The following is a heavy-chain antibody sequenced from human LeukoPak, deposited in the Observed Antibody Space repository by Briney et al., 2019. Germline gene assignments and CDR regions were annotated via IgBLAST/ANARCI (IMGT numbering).Heavy chain of an antibody. D-gene: IGHD1-7*01. J-gene: IGHJ5*02. V-gene: IGHV4-34*01. CDR3: ARAQLRVNWFDP. CDR1: GGSFSGYY. Sequence: KPSETLSLTCAVYGGSFSGYYWSWIRQPPGKGLEWIGEINHSGSTNYNPSLKSRVTISVDTSKNQFSLKLSSVTAADTAVYYCARAQLRVNWFDPWGQGTLVTVSS. CDR2: INHSGST.